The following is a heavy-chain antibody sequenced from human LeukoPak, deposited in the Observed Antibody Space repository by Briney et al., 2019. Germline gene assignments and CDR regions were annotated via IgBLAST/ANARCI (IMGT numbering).Heavy chain of an antibody. CDR2: IYYSGST. CDR3: ARGYSSSWTPLDNWFEP. CDR1: GGSISSYY. V-gene: IGHV4-59*01. Sequence: SETLSLTCTVSGGSISSYYWSWIRQPPGKGLEWIGYIYYSGSTNYNPSLKSRVTISVDTSKNQFSLKLSSVTAADTAVYYCARGYSSSWTPLDNWFEPWGQGTLVTVSS. J-gene: IGHJ5*02. D-gene: IGHD6-13*01.